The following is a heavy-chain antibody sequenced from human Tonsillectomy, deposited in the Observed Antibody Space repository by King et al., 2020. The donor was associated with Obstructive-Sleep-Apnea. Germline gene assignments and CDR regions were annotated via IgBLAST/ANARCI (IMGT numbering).Heavy chain of an antibody. CDR1: GFTFSSYA. CDR2: ISGRGGRT. J-gene: IGHJ3*02. V-gene: IGHV3-23*04. CDR3: AKSQPEWELQGAFDI. Sequence: VQLVESGGGLVQPGGSLRLSCAASGFTFSSYAMIWVRQAPGKGLEWVSAISGRGGRTYYADSVKGRFTTSRGNSKNTLYRQMNSLRAEETAVYYCAKSQPEWELQGAFDIWGQGTMVTVSS. D-gene: IGHD1-26*01.